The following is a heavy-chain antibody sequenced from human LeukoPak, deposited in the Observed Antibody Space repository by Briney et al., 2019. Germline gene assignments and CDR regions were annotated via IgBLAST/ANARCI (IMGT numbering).Heavy chain of an antibody. CDR3: AILPGYSSGWYEVNY. J-gene: IGHJ4*02. V-gene: IGHV3-23*01. CDR2: ISGSAGST. D-gene: IGHD6-13*01. Sequence: GGSLRLSCAASGFTFSTYAMSWVRLAPGKGLEWVSGISGSAGSTYYADSVKGRFTSSRDNSNNTLYVQMNSLRVEDTAVYYCAILPGYSSGWYEVNYWGQGTLVTVSS. CDR1: GFTFSTYA.